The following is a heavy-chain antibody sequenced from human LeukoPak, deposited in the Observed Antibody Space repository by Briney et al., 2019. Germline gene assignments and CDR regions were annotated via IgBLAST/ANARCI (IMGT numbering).Heavy chain of an antibody. Sequence: GGSLRLSCTASGFTFGDYAMSWVRQAPGKGLEWVGFIRSKAYGGTTEYAASVKGRFTISRDDSKSIAYLQMNSLKTEDTAVYYCTRGPAVVVVVAATRDYYYYGRDVWGQGTTVTVSS. V-gene: IGHV3-49*04. CDR3: TRGPAVVVVVAATRDYYYYGRDV. CDR1: GFTFGDYA. J-gene: IGHJ6*02. CDR2: IRSKAYGGTT. D-gene: IGHD2-15*01.